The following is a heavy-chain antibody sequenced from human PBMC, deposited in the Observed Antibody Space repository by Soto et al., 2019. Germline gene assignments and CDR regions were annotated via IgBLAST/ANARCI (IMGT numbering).Heavy chain of an antibody. J-gene: IGHJ6*02. V-gene: IGHV4-4*07. CDR3: ARDLKGIAAAGSLYYYGMDV. D-gene: IGHD6-13*01. CDR1: GGSISSYY. Sequence: PSETLSLTCTVSGGSISSYYWSWIRQPAGKGLEWIGRIYTSGSTNYNPSLKSRVTMSVDTSKNQFSLKLSSVTAADTAVYYCARDLKGIAAAGSLYYYGMDVWGQGTTVTVS. CDR2: IYTSGST.